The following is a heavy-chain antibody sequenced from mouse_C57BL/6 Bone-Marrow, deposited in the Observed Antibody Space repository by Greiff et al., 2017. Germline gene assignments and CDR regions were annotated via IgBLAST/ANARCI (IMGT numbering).Heavy chain of an antibody. J-gene: IGHJ4*01. V-gene: IGHV1-80*01. Sequence: QVQLQQSGAELVKPGASVKISCKASGYAFSSYWMNWVKQRPGKGLEWIGQIYPGDGDTNYNGKFKGKATLTADKSSSTAYMQLSILTSEDSAVYFCARATTVAPYYAMDYWGQGTSVTVSS. D-gene: IGHD1-1*01. CDR3: ARATTVAPYYAMDY. CDR2: IYPGDGDT. CDR1: GYAFSSYW.